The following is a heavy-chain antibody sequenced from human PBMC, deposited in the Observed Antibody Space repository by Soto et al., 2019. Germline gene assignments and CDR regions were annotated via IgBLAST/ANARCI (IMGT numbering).Heavy chain of an antibody. V-gene: IGHV1-2*04. J-gene: IGHJ6*02. Sequence: ASVKVSCKASGYSFTDYHIHWVRQAPGQGLEWLGRINPKSGGTSTAQKFQGWVTMTTGTSISTASMELTRLTSDDTAIYYCARGDSTDCSNGVCSFFYNHDMDVWGQGTTVTVSS. CDR2: INPKSGGT. D-gene: IGHD2-8*01. CDR3: ARGDSTDCSNGVCSFFYNHDMDV. CDR1: GYSFTDYH.